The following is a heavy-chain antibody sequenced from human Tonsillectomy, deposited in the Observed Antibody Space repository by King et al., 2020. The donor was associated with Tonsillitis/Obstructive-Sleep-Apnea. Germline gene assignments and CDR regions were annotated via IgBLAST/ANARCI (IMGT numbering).Heavy chain of an antibody. CDR3: AGGELRLPGY. Sequence: VQLQQWGAGLLKPSETLSLTCAVYGGSFSGYYWSWIRQPPGKGLEWIGEINHSGSTNYNPSLKSRVTISVDTSKNQFSLKLSSVTAADTAVYYCAGGELRLPGYWGQGTLVTVSS. J-gene: IGHJ4*02. V-gene: IGHV4-34*01. D-gene: IGHD4-17*01. CDR1: GGSFSGYY. CDR2: INHSGST.